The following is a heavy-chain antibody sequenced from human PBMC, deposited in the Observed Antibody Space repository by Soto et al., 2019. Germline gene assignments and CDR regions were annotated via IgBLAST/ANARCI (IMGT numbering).Heavy chain of an antibody. CDR1: GYSFTSYW. J-gene: IGHJ3*02. D-gene: IGHD4-17*01. CDR3: AILQTDYGGNLSAFDI. CDR2: IYPGDSDT. Sequence: PGESLKISCKGSGYSFTSYWIGWVRQMPGKGLEWMGIIYPGDSDTRYSPSFQGQVTISADKSISTAYLQWSSLKASDTAMYYCAILQTDYGGNLSAFDIWGQGTMVTVSS. V-gene: IGHV5-51*01.